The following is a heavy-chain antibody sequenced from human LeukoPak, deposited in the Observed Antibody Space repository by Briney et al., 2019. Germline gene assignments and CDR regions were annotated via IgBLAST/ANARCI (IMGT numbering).Heavy chain of an antibody. V-gene: IGHV1-46*01. Sequence: ASVKVSCKASGYTFTSYYMHWLRQAPGQELEWMGIINPSGGSTSYAQKFQGRVTMTRDTSTSTVYMELSSLRSEDTAVYYCARQSYSGYDDDAFDIWGQGTMVTVSS. CDR3: ARQSYSGYDDDAFDI. CDR1: GYTFTSYY. D-gene: IGHD5-12*01. CDR2: INPSGGST. J-gene: IGHJ3*02.